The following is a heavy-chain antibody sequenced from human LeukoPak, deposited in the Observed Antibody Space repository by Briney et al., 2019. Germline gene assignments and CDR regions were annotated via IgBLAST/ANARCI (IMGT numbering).Heavy chain of an antibody. Sequence: PSETLSLTCAVYGGSFSGYYWSWIRQPPGKGLEWIGEINHSGSTNYNPSLKSRVTISVDTSKNQFSLKLSSVTAADTAVYYCARLRYDSSGYYQYYFDYWGQGTLVTVSS. V-gene: IGHV4-34*01. CDR3: ARLRYDSSGYYQYYFDY. D-gene: IGHD3-22*01. CDR1: GGSFSGYY. J-gene: IGHJ4*02. CDR2: INHSGST.